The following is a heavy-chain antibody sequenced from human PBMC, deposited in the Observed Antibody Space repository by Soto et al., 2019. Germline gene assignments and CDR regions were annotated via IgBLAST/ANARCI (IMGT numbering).Heavy chain of an antibody. V-gene: IGHV5-51*01. CDR1: GYSFTDYW. J-gene: IGHJ4*02. CDR2: IYPGDSDT. D-gene: IGHD6-6*01. CDR3: AKDGLSRSSSFDY. Sequence: GESLKISCKASGYSFTDYWIGWVRQMPGKGLEWMGIIYPGDSDTKYSPSFQGQVTMSADKSISTAYLQWNSLKASDTAMYYCAKDGLSRSSSFDYWGQGTLVTVSS.